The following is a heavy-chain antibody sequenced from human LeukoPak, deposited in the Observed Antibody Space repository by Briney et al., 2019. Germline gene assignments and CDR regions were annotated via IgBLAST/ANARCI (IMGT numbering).Heavy chain of an antibody. Sequence: GGSLRLSCAASGFTFSSYWMNWARQAPGKGLEWVASINHNGNVNYYVDSVKGRFTISRDNAKNSLYLQMNSLRAEDTAVYYCAGGMYSGYVCPYWGQGTLVTVSS. D-gene: IGHD5-12*01. CDR2: INHNGNVN. CDR1: GFTFSSYW. V-gene: IGHV3-7*01. CDR3: AGGMYSGYVCPY. J-gene: IGHJ4*02.